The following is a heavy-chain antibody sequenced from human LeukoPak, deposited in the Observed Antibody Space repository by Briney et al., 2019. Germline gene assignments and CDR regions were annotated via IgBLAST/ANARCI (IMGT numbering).Heavy chain of an antibody. CDR3: ARPSGYCSSTSCALNGAFDI. CDR2: IYPGDSDT. CDR1: GYSFTSYW. J-gene: IGHJ3*02. D-gene: IGHD2-2*01. Sequence: GESLKISCKGSGYSFTSYWIGWVRQMPGKGLEWMGIIYPGDSDTRYSPSFQGQVTISADKSISTAYLQWSSLEASDTAMYYCARPSGYCSSTSCALNGAFDIWGQGTMVTVSS. V-gene: IGHV5-51*01.